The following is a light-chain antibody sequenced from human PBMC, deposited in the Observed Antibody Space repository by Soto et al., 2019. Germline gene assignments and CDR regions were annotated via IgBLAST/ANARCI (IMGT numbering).Light chain of an antibody. CDR3: QHRIDWPPICT. V-gene: IGKV3-11*01. Sequence: EIVLTQSPLTLALSPGERATLSCRASQSVATYLAWYQQRPGQAPRLLIYDASHRATGIPARFSGSGSGTDFTLTISSLEPEDFAVYYCQHRIDWPPICTFGPGTKVEIK. CDR2: DAS. J-gene: IGKJ2*02. CDR1: QSVATY.